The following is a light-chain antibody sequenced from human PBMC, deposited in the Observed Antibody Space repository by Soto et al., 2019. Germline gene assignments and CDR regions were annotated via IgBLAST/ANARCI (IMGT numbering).Light chain of an antibody. Sequence: DIQMPQSPSTMSASVGDRVTITGRASQSISSWLAWYQQKPGKAHKLLIYDASSLESGVPSRFSGSGSGTEFTLTISSLQPDDFATYYCQQYNSYAWTFGQGTKVDIK. V-gene: IGKV1-5*01. CDR1: QSISSW. J-gene: IGKJ1*01. CDR2: DAS. CDR3: QQYNSYAWT.